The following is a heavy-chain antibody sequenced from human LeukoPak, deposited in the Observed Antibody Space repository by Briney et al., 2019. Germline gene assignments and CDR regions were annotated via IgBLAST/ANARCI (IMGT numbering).Heavy chain of an antibody. V-gene: IGHV1-46*01. Sequence: ASVKGSCKASGYTFTGYYIHWVRKAPGQGLEWMGIINPSGDSTNYAQKFQGRVTMTRDTSTNTVYMELSSLRSEDTAVYYCARGPSITMVRGGQWYYYMDVWGKGTTVTVSS. CDR3: ARGPSITMVRGGQWYYYMDV. D-gene: IGHD3-10*01. CDR2: INPSGDST. CDR1: GYTFTGYY. J-gene: IGHJ6*03.